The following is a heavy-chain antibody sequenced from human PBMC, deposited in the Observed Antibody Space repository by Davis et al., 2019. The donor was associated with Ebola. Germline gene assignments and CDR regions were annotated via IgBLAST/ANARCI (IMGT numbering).Heavy chain of an antibody. CDR3: AKGSVTIFGVAPDYYGMDV. CDR1: GFTFSSYA. V-gene: IGHV3-30-3*01. D-gene: IGHD3-3*01. CDR2: ISYDGSNT. Sequence: GESLKISCAASGFTFSSYAMHWVRQAPGKGLEWVAVISYDGSNTYYADSVKGRFTISRDNSKNTLFVQMNSLRAEDTAVYYCAKGSVTIFGVAPDYYGMDVWGKGTTVTVSS. J-gene: IGHJ6*04.